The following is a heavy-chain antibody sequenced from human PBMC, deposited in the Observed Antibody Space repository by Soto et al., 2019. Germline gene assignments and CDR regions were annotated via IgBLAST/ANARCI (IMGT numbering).Heavy chain of an antibody. V-gene: IGHV3-33*05. Sequence: PGGSLRLSCAASGFIFSTFGMHWVRQTPGKGLDWVAFMSYAGSSKYLADSVKGRFTISRDNSKNTLYLQMNSLGAEDTAVYYCARDRTSYSYYAAFDIWGQGTMVTVSS. D-gene: IGHD3-10*01. CDR2: MSYAGSSK. J-gene: IGHJ3*02. CDR1: GFIFSTFG. CDR3: ARDRTSYSYYAAFDI.